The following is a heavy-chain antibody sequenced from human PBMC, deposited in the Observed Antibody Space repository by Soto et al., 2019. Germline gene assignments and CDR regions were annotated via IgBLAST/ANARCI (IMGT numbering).Heavy chain of an antibody. CDR2: IIPIFGTA. CDR3: ARDSGAAARLNFDY. Sequence: ASVKVSCKASGGTFSSYAISWMRQAPGQGLEWMGGIIPIFGTANYAQKFQGRVTITADESTSTAYMELSSLRSEDTAVYYCARDSGAAARLNFDYWGQGTLVTVSS. V-gene: IGHV1-69*13. CDR1: GGTFSSYA. J-gene: IGHJ4*02. D-gene: IGHD6-13*01.